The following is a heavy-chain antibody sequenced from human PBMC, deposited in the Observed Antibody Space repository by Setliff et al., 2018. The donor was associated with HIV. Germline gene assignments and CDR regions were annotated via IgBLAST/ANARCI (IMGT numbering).Heavy chain of an antibody. CDR1: GYSISSGYY. V-gene: IGHV4-38-2*02. CDR2: IYHSGST. CDR3: ARGMDYYDTSGYYQYYFDY. D-gene: IGHD3-22*01. Sequence: SETLSLTCTVSGYSISSGYYWGWIRQPPGKGLEWIGSIYHSGSTYYNPSLKSRVTISVDTSKNQFSLKLSSVTAADTAVYYCARGMDYYDTSGYYQYYFDYWGQGTLVTVSS. J-gene: IGHJ4*02.